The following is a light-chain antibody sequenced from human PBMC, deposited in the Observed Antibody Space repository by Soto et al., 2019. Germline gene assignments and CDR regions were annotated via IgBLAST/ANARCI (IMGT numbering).Light chain of an antibody. CDR3: LQDYSFPLT. J-gene: IGKJ4*01. Sequence: QTPPSPSSVSASVGARSTHTGRASRDIGDRLAWFRHKPGKDTQLLIQTESTLVRETPSRFSGSGSGTDFLLTINNIQPEDFATYYCLQDYSFPLTFGGGTKVDIK. CDR2: TES. CDR1: RDIGDR. V-gene: IGKV1-12*01.